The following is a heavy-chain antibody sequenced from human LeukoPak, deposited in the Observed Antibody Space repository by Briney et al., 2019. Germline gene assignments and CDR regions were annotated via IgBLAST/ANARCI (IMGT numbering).Heavy chain of an antibody. V-gene: IGHV3-20*04. D-gene: IGHD1-26*01. CDR3: AREFSGSNYGFPFDY. J-gene: IGHJ4*02. CDR2: INWNSVHI. CDR1: GFNFNDYD. Sequence: GGSLRLSCAAYGFNFNDYDINWVRQVPGKGLEWLSGINWNSVHIGYADSVKGRFTISRDNAKNSLYLQMNSLRAEDTAVYYCAREFSGSNYGFPFDYWGQGTLVTVSS.